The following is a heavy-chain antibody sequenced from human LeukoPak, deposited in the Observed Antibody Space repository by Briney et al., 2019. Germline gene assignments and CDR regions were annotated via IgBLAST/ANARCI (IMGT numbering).Heavy chain of an antibody. J-gene: IGHJ4*02. CDR1: GGSISSSNW. Sequence: TSGTLSLTCAVSGGSISSSNWWSWVRQPPGKGREWIGEIYHSGSTNYNPSLKSRVAISVDTSRNQFSLRLNSMTAADTAVYYCASRYSTGLHFDFWGQGTLVPVSS. V-gene: IGHV4-4*02. D-gene: IGHD2-8*02. CDR2: IYHSGST. CDR3: ASRYSTGLHFDF.